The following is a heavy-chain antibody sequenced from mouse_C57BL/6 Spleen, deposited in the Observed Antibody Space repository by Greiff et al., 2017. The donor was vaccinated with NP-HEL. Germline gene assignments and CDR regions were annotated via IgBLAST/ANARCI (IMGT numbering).Heavy chain of an antibody. V-gene: IGHV1-15*01. D-gene: IGHD1-1*01. CDR2: IDPETGGT. CDR3: TRSGYYGTTRYFDV. CDR1: GYTFTDYE. J-gene: IGHJ1*03. Sequence: LQESGAELVRPGASVTLSCKASGYTFTDYEMHWVKQTPVHGLEWIGAIDPETGGTAYNQKFKGKAILTADKSSSTAYMELRSLTSEDSAVYYCTRSGYYGTTRYFDVWGTGTTVTVSS.